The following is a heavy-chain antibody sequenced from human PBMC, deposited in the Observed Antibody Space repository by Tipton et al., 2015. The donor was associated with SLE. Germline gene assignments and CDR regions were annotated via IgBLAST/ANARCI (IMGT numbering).Heavy chain of an antibody. Sequence: TLSLTCTVSGGSISSGNYYWGWIRQAPGKGLEGIGSMYYSGSTYYNPSLKSRVTISVDTSKNHFSLKLTSVTAADTAVYSCARQPIRNWGWAFDIWGQGTMVTVSS. CDR2: MYYSGST. CDR1: GGSISSGNYY. V-gene: IGHV4-39*01. D-gene: IGHD7-27*01. CDR3: ARQPIRNWGWAFDI. J-gene: IGHJ3*02.